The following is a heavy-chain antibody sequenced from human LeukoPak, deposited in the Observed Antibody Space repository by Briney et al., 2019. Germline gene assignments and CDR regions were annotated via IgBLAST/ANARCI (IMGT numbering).Heavy chain of an antibody. CDR2: IYYSGTT. D-gene: IGHD2-21*02. Sequence: SETLSLTCTVSGGSISTYYRSWIRQPPGKGLEWIGYIYYSGTTNYNPSLKSRVTISVDTSKNQFSLKLSSVTAADTAVYYCARRVAVTARYYFDFWGQGTLVTVSS. V-gene: IGHV4-59*08. J-gene: IGHJ4*02. CDR1: GGSISTYY. CDR3: ARRVAVTARYYFDF.